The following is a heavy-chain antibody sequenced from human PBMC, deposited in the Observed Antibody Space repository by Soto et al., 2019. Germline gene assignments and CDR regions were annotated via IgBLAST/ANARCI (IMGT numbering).Heavy chain of an antibody. CDR3: AREIIPMTTDWYFDL. J-gene: IGHJ2*01. Sequence: QVQLQESGPGLVKPSQTLSLTCTVSGGSISGGVYYWSWIRQPPGKGLEWIGYIFDSGSTYYNPSLKSRVTVSVDTPKNQFSLRLSSVTAADTAMYYCAREIIPMTTDWYFDLWGRGTLVTVSS. CDR2: IFDSGST. D-gene: IGHD4-17*01. CDR1: GGSISGGVYY. V-gene: IGHV4-30-4*01.